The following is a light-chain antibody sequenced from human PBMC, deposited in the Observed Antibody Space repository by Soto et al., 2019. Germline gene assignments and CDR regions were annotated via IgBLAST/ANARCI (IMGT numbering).Light chain of an antibody. J-gene: IGKJ5*01. Sequence: EIVLTQSPATLSLSPGERATLSCRASQSVSSYLAWYQQKPGQAPRLLIYDASNRATGIPARFSGSGSGTDFTLTISSLEPEDFAVYYCQQYSNWPPITFGQGTRLEN. CDR3: QQYSNWPPIT. V-gene: IGKV3-11*01. CDR2: DAS. CDR1: QSVSSY.